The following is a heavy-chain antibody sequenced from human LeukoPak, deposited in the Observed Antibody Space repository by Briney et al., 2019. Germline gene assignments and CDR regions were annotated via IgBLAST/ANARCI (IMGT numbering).Heavy chain of an antibody. CDR2: ISSSSSYI. CDR1: GFTFSSYS. Sequence: GGSLRLSCAASGFTFSSYSMNWVRQAPGKGLEWVSSISSSSSYIYYADSVKGRFTISRDNAKNSLYLQMNSLRAEDTAVYYCARGRGSYLDYFDYWGQGTLVTASS. J-gene: IGHJ4*02. CDR3: ARGRGSYLDYFDY. V-gene: IGHV3-21*01. D-gene: IGHD1-26*01.